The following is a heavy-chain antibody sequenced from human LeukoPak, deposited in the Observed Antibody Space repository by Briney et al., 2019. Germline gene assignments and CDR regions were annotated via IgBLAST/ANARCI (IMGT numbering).Heavy chain of an antibody. Sequence: GGSLRLSCAASGFTLSSYDMNWVRQAPGKGLEWVSYISSSGNAIYYADSVKGRFTISRDDSKNTLYLQMNSLRAEDTAVYYCAKDLGRYRNNYFDYWGQGTLVTVSS. D-gene: IGHD1-26*01. CDR2: ISSSGNAI. J-gene: IGHJ4*02. CDR1: GFTLSSYD. CDR3: AKDLGRYRNNYFDY. V-gene: IGHV3-48*03.